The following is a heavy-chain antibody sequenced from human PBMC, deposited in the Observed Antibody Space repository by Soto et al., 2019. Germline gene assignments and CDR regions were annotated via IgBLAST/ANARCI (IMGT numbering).Heavy chain of an antibody. V-gene: IGHV4-31*03. CDR1: GGSISSGGYY. J-gene: IGHJ5*02. Sequence: PSETLSLTCTVSGGSISSGGYYWSWIRQHPGKGLEWIGYIYYSGSTYYNPSLKSRVTISVDTSKNQFSLKLSSVTAADTAVYYCARSTQRSTSCYVFDPWGQGTLVTVSS. CDR3: ARSTQRSTSCYVFDP. CDR2: IYYSGST. D-gene: IGHD2-2*01.